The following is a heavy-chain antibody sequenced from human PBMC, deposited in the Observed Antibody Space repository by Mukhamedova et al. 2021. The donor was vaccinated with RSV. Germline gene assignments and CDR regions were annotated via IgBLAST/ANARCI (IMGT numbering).Heavy chain of an antibody. V-gene: IGHV3-23*01. CDR3: AKATLSSGRYDYYFDY. J-gene: IGHJ4*02. CDR2: ISGSGGST. Sequence: VSAISGSGGSTYYADSVKGRFTISRDNSKNTLYLQMNSLRAEDTAVYYCAKATLSSGRYDYYFDYWGQGTLVTVSS. D-gene: IGHD6-19*01.